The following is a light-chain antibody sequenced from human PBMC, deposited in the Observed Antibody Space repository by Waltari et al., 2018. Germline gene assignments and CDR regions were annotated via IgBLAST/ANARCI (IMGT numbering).Light chain of an antibody. CDR1: SSDIAYYNR. Sequence: QSALTQPPSVSGSPGQSVTISCTGTSSDIAYYNRVSWYQQPPGTAPKLIIYEVGNRPSGVPARFSGSKSGNTASLTISGLQAEDEADYYCSLYTSDSPVVFGGGTKLTVL. CDR3: SLYTSDSPVV. CDR2: EVG. J-gene: IGLJ2*01. V-gene: IGLV2-18*01.